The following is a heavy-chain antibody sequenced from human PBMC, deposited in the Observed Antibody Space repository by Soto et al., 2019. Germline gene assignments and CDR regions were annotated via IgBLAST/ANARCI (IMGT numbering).Heavy chain of an antibody. Sequence: ASVNVSCKSSGGTFSSYSISWVRQAPGQGLECMGWIIPIFGTANYAQKFQGRVTITADESTSTAYMELSSLRSEDTAVYYCASGVVATETLYYYYYGMDVCGQGTTVTFSS. V-gene: IGHV1-69*13. CDR1: GGTFSSYS. CDR3: ASGVVATETLYYYYYGMDV. CDR2: IIPIFGTA. J-gene: IGHJ6*02. D-gene: IGHD5-12*01.